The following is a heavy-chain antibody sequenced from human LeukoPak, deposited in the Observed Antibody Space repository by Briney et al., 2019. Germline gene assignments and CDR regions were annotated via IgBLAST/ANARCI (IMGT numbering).Heavy chain of an antibody. CDR3: ARGRYDFWSGYYHKGLVDY. CDR2: ISGSGGST. V-gene: IGHV3-23*01. D-gene: IGHD3-3*01. CDR1: GFTFSSYA. J-gene: IGHJ4*02. Sequence: GGSLRLSCAASGFTFSSYAMSWVRQAPAKGLEWVSAISGSGGSTYYADSVKGRFTISRDNAKNSLYLQMNSLRAEDTAVYYCARGRYDFWSGYYHKGLVDYWGQGTLVTVSS.